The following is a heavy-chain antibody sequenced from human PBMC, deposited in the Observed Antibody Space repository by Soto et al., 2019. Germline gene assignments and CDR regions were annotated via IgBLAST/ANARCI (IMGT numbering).Heavy chain of an antibody. J-gene: IGHJ4*02. Sequence: PGGSLRLSCAASGFTFSSDWMSWVRQAPGKGLEWVANIKQDGSEKYYVDSVKGRFTISRDNAKNSLYLQMNSLRAEDTAVYYCAKSRWLQFGWGRGSGYFDYWGQRTLVTVSS. CDR3: AKSRWLQFGWGRGSGYFDY. D-gene: IGHD5-12*01. V-gene: IGHV3-7*01. CDR2: IKQDGSEK. CDR1: GFTFSSDW.